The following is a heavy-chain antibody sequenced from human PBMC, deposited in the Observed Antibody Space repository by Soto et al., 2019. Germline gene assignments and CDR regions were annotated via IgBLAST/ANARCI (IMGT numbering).Heavy chain of an antibody. CDR2: ISYDGSNE. Sequence: QVQLVESGGGVVRPGRSLRLSCSASGFTFSSYGMHWVRQAPGKGLEWVTVISYDGSNEYYADSVTGRFGISRDNSKNTLYLQMDSLSAEDTAVYYCAKDRWSMVRGINYCDYWGQGTLVTVSS. V-gene: IGHV3-30*18. CDR3: AKDRWSMVRGINYCDY. J-gene: IGHJ4*02. D-gene: IGHD3-10*01. CDR1: GFTFSSYG.